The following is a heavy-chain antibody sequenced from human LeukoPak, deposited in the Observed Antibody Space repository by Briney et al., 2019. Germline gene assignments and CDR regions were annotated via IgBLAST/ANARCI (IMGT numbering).Heavy chain of an antibody. CDR1: GFTFSSYG. V-gene: IGHV3-30*18. J-gene: IGHJ4*02. CDR3: VKDPGSAAH. CDR2: ISYDGSNK. D-gene: IGHD6-25*01. Sequence: GGSLRLSCAASGFTFSSYGMHWVRQAPGKGLEWVAVISYDGSNKYYADSVKGRFTISRDNSNNTLYLQMNGLRTEDTALYYCVKDPGSAAHWGQGTLVTVSS.